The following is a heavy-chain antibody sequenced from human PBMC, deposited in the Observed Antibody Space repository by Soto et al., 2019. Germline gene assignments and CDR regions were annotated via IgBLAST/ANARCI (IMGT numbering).Heavy chain of an antibody. CDR3: ARGPPTFSPKKNWFDP. CDR1: GGSFSGYY. V-gene: IGHV4-34*01. J-gene: IGHJ5*02. CDR2: INHSGST. Sequence: LSLTCAVYGGSFSGYYWNWIRQPPGKGLEWIGEINHSGSTNYNPSLKSRVTISVDTSKNQFSLKLSSVTAADTAVYYCARGPPTFSPKKNWFDPWGQGTLVTVSS.